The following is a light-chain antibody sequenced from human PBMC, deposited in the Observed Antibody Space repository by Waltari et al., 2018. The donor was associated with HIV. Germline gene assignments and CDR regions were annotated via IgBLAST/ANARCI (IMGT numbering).Light chain of an antibody. CDR2: EVL. V-gene: IGLV2-14*01. J-gene: IGLJ1*01. Sequence: QSALTQPASVSGSPGQSLPSSCTGTSSAVGRYNYVSWYQHHPGKAPKLMIYEVLNRPSGISNRFSGSKSGNTASLTISGLQAEDEADYYCSSYTINNDYVFGTGTRVTVL. CDR1: SSAVGRYNY. CDR3: SSYTINNDYV.